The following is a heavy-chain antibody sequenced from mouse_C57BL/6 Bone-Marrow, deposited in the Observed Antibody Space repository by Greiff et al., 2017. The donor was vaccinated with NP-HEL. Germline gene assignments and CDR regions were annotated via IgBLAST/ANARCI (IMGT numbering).Heavy chain of an antibody. CDR2: IYPGSGST. CDR3: ASYYYGSSLYYFDY. V-gene: IGHV1-55*01. CDR1: GYTFTSYW. D-gene: IGHD1-1*01. J-gene: IGHJ2*01. Sequence: QVQLQQPGAELVKPGASVKMSCKASGYTFTSYWITWVKQRPGQGLEWIGDIYPGSGSTNYNEKFNSKATLTVDTSSSTAYMQLSSLTSEDSAVYYGASYYYGSSLYYFDYWGQGTTLTVSS.